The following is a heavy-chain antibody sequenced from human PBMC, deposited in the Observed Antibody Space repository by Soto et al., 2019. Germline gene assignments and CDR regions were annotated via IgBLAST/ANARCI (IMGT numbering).Heavy chain of an antibody. D-gene: IGHD3-22*01. CDR3: ARSTNYYDSSGYYYRGPFDY. V-gene: IGHV3-30-3*01. J-gene: IGHJ4*02. CDR2: ISYDGSNK. CDR1: GFTFSSYA. Sequence: PGGSLRLSCAASGFTFSSYAMHWVRQAPGKGLEWVAVISYDGSNKYYADSVKGRFTISRDNSKNTLYLQMNSLRAEDTAVYYCARSTNYYDSSGYYYRGPFDYWGQGTLVTVSS.